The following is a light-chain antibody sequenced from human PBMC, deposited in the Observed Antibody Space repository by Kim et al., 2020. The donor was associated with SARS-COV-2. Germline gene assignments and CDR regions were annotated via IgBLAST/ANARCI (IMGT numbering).Light chain of an antibody. J-gene: IGKJ4*01. CDR3: QQYNSLPLT. CDR2: DAS. CDR1: QDITNY. V-gene: IGKV1-33*01. Sequence: VGDRVTVTCQASQDITNYVKWYQQKPGQAPKLLIYDASSLETGVPSRFSGRGSGTDFTFTISSLHPEDLATDYCQQYNSLPLTLGGGTKVDIK.